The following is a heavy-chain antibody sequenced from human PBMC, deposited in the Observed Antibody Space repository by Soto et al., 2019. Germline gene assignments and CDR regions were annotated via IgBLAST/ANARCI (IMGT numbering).Heavy chain of an antibody. D-gene: IGHD4-17*01. V-gene: IGHV3-23*01. CDR2: ISASGGRT. CDR1: GFTFSSYA. CDR3: ARGSSTTPTSYGYLAY. Sequence: PGGSLRLSCAASGFTFSSYAMSWVRQAPGKGLEWVSGISASGGRTYYADSVKGRLSVSRDNSNNTVFLQINRLRDEDTAMYYCARGSSTTPTSYGYLAYWGQGTLVTVSS. J-gene: IGHJ4*02.